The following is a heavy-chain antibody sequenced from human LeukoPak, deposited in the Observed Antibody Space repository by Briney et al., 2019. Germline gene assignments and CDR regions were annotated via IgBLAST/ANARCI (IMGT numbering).Heavy chain of an antibody. J-gene: IGHJ4*02. Sequence: SETLSLTCTVSGGSISSYYWSWIRQPPGKGLEWIGYIYYSGSTNYNPSLKSRVTISGDTSKNQFSLKLSSVTAADTAVYYCARRRIYYHFDYWGQGARVTVSS. CDR3: ARRRIYYHFDY. CDR2: IYYSGST. CDR1: GGSISSYY. V-gene: IGHV4-59*01. D-gene: IGHD3-22*01.